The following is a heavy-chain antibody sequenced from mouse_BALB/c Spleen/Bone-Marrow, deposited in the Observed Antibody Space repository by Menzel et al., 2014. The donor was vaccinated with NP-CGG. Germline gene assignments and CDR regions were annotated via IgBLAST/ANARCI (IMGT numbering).Heavy chain of an antibody. CDR1: GFTFSSYA. CDR2: ISSGVSN. D-gene: IGHD1-1*01. V-gene: IGHV5-6-5*01. CDR3: AGITTVDY. Sequence: EVQGVESGGGLVKPGGSLKLSCAASGFTFSSYAMSWVRQTPEKRLEWVASISSGVSNYYPDSVKGRFTISRDNARNILYLQMSSLRSEDTAMYYCAGITTVDYWRQGTSVTVSS. J-gene: IGHJ4*01.